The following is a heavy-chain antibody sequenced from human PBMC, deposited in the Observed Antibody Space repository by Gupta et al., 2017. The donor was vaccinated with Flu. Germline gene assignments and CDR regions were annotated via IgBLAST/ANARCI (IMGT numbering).Heavy chain of an antibody. CDR3: AKSPSYYYDSSGYYPGRYFDY. J-gene: IGHJ4*02. CDR1: GFTFSSYA. CDR2: ISGSGGST. V-gene: IGHV3-23*01. D-gene: IGHD3-22*01. Sequence: EVQLLESGGGLVQPGGSLRLSCAASGFTFSSYAMSWVRQAPGKGLEWVSAISGSGGSTYYADSVKGRFTISRDNSKNTLYLQMNSLRAEDTAVYYCAKSPSYYYDSSGYYPGRYFDYWGQGTLVTVSS.